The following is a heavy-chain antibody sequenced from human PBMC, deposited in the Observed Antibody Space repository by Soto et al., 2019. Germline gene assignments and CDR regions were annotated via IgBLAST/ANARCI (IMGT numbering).Heavy chain of an antibody. CDR3: AGAPVGTHSYYAGMDV. V-gene: IGHV3-30-3*01. Sequence: QVQLVESGGGVVQPGRSLRLSCAASGFTFSSYAMHWVRQAPGKGLEWVAVISYDGSNKYYADSVKGRFTISSDNSKNTLYLQMSSLRAEDTAVYYCAGAPVGTHSYYAGMDVWGQGTTVTVSS. CDR1: GFTFSSYA. CDR2: ISYDGSNK. D-gene: IGHD5-12*01. J-gene: IGHJ6*02.